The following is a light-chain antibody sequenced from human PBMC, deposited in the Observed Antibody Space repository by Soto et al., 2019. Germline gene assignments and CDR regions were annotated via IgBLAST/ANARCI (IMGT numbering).Light chain of an antibody. V-gene: IGLV2-14*01. CDR2: EVS. J-gene: IGLJ2*01. CDR3: SSYTRSSREV. Sequence: QSVLTQPASVSGSPGQSITISCTGTSSDVGGYNYVSWYQQHPGKAPKLMIYEVSNRPSGVSNRFSGSKSGNTASLTISGLQAEDEADYYCSSYTRSSREVFGGGTRLTFL. CDR1: SSDVGGYNY.